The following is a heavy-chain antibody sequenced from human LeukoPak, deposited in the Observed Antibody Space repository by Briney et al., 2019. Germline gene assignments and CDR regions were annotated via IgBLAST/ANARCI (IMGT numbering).Heavy chain of an antibody. J-gene: IGHJ6*02. CDR3: ARGTEMATIKGYYYYGMDV. V-gene: IGHV1-3*01. D-gene: IGHD5-12*01. CDR1: GYSFTKYA. Sequence: GASVQVSCKASGYSFTKYAIHWVRQAPGQGLEWMGWIDGVTGDIKYSQKFQGRVTITANESTSTAYMELSSLRSEDTAVYYCARGTEMATIKGYYYYGMDVWGQGTTVTLSS. CDR2: IDGVTGDI.